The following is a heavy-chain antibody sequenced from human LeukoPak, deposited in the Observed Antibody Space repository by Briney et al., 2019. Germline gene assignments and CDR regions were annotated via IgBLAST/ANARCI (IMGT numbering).Heavy chain of an antibody. Sequence: SETLSLTCAVSGYSISSGYYWGWIRQPPGKGLEWIGSIYHSGSTYYNPSLKSRVTISVDTSKNQFSLKLSSVTAADTAVYYCARVGSYGPNHYYYYYGMDVWGQGTTVTVSS. CDR3: ARVGSYGPNHYYYYYGMDV. J-gene: IGHJ6*02. D-gene: IGHD5-18*01. CDR1: GYSISSGYY. V-gene: IGHV4-38-2*01. CDR2: IYHSGST.